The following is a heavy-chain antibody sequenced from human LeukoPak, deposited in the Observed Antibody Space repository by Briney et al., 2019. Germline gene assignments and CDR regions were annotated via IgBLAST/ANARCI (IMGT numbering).Heavy chain of an antibody. D-gene: IGHD5-12*01. CDR3: ARDGRGYSGYDFRYFDY. Sequence: SVKVSCKASGGTFRSYGINWVRQASGQGLEWRGGIIPIFVTTNYAQKFQGRVTITADKSTSTAYMELSSLTSDDTAVYYCARDGRGYSGYDFRYFDYWGQGTLVTVSS. CDR2: IIPIFVTT. J-gene: IGHJ4*02. V-gene: IGHV1-69*06. CDR1: GGTFRSYG.